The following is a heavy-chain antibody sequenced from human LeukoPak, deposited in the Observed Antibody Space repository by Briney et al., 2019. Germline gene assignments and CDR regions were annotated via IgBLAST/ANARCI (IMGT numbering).Heavy chain of an antibody. CDR2: ISGSGAGT. D-gene: IGHD6-13*01. J-gene: IGHJ4*02. CDR1: GFTFSDYY. V-gene: IGHV3-23*01. CDR3: AKGKYSSSWYLDY. Sequence: PGGSLRLSCAASGFTFSDYYMSWIRQAPGKGLEWVSSISGSGAGTSYADSVRGRFTISRDNSKNTLYLQMNSLRAEDTAVYYCAKGKYSSSWYLDYWGRGTLVTVSS.